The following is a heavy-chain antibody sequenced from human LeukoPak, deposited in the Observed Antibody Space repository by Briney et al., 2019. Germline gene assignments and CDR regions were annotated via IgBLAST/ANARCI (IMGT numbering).Heavy chain of an antibody. CDR2: IYYSGST. Sequence: SETLSLTCTVSGGSISSSSYYWGWIRQPPGKGLEWIGSIYYSGSTYYNPSLKSRVTISVGTSKNQFSLKLSSVTAADTAVYYCARDQHGYCSSTSCLNWFDPWGQGTLVTVSS. CDR1: GGSISSSSYY. V-gene: IGHV4-39*07. CDR3: ARDQHGYCSSTSCLNWFDP. J-gene: IGHJ5*02. D-gene: IGHD2-2*03.